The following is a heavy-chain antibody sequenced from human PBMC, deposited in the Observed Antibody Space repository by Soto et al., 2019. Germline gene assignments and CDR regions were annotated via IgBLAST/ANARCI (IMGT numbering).Heavy chain of an antibody. D-gene: IGHD2-21*01. CDR2: IDPSDSYT. V-gene: IGHV5-10-1*01. CDR1: GYSFTSYW. Sequence: GESLKISWKGSGYSFTSYWNSLVRQMPGKGVEWMGRIDPSDSYTNYSPSFQGHVTISADKSISTAYLQWSSLKASDTAMYYCARSNWGLGYYYGMDVWGQGTTVTVSS. J-gene: IGHJ6*02. CDR3: ARSNWGLGYYYGMDV.